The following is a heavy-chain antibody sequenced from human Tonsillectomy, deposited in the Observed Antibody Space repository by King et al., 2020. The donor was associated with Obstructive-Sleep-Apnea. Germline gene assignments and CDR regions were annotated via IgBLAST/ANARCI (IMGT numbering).Heavy chain of an antibody. V-gene: IGHV4-34*01. CDR2: INHSGST. CDR3: ARGIKRSGRPGTNGFNY. D-gene: IGHD1-1*01. J-gene: IGHJ4*02. CDR1: GGSFSGYY. Sequence: VQLQQWGAGLLKPSETLSLTCAVYGGSFSGYYWSWIRQPPGKGLEWIGEINHSGSTNYNPSLKSRVTLSVDTSKNQFSLKLSPVTAADTAVYYCARGIKRSGRPGTNGFNYWGQGTLVTVSS.